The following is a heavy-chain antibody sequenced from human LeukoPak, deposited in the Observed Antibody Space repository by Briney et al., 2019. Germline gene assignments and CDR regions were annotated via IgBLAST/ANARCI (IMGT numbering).Heavy chain of an antibody. Sequence: GASVKVSCKASGGTFISYAISWVRQAPGQGLEWMGGIIPIFGTANYAQKFQGRVTMTRDTSTSTVYMELSSLRSEDTAVYYCARDFSPYSGNYYFDYWGQGTLVTVSS. D-gene: IGHD1-26*01. CDR2: IIPIFGTA. J-gene: IGHJ4*02. V-gene: IGHV1-69*05. CDR3: ARDFSPYSGNYYFDY. CDR1: GGTFISYA.